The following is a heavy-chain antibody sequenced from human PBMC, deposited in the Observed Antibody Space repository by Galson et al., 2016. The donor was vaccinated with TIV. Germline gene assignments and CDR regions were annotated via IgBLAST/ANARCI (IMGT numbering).Heavy chain of an antibody. D-gene: IGHD2-21*01. CDR3: ARDRRFCGIECYYRYYYGMDV. J-gene: IGHJ6*02. Sequence: SLRLSCAASGFIVNDNYMTWVRQAPGKGLEWVSVVYSGGSAYYADSVKGRFTISRDNSKNTLYLQMNSLRAEDTAVYYFARDRRFCGIECYYRYYYGMDVWGQGTTVTVSS. CDR2: VYSGGSA. V-gene: IGHV3-66*02. CDR1: GFIVNDNY.